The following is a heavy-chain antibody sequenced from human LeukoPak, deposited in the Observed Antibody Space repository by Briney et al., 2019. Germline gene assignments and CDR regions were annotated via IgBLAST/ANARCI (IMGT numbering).Heavy chain of an antibody. CDR3: AKGYCTNGVCYDAFDI. J-gene: IGHJ3*02. CDR1: GFTFSSYG. V-gene: IGHV3-30*02. D-gene: IGHD2-8*01. Sequence: GGSLRLSCAASGFTFSSYGMHWVRQAPGKGLVWVAFIRYDGSNKYYADSVKGRFTISRDNSKNTLYLQMNSLRAEDTAVYYCAKGYCTNGVCYDAFDIWGQGTMVTVSS. CDR2: IRYDGSNK.